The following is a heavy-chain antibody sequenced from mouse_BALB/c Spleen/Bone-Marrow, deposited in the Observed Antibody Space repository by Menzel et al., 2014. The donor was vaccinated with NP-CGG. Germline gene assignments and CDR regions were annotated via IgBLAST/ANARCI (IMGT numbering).Heavy chain of an antibody. CDR2: ISYSGST. CDR3: ARYYYGNYWFAY. Sequence: EVKLVESGPGLVKPSQSLSLTCTVTGYSITSDYAWNWIRQFPGNKLEWMGYISYSGSTSYNPSLKSRISITRDTSKNQVFRQLNSVTTEDTATYYCARYYYGNYWFAYWGQGTLVTVSA. V-gene: IGHV3-2*02. J-gene: IGHJ3*01. D-gene: IGHD2-1*01. CDR1: GYSITSDYA.